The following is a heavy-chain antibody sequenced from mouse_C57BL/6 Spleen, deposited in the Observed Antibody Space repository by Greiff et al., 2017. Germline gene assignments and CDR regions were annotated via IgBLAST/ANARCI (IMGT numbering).Heavy chain of an antibody. V-gene: IGHV5-17*01. CDR2: ISSGSSTI. J-gene: IGHJ4*01. CDR1: GFTFSDYG. D-gene: IGHD2-12*01. Sequence: EVNLVESGGGLVKPGGSLKLSCAASGFTFSDYGMHWVRQAPEKGLEWVAYISSGSSTIYYADTVKGRFTISRDNAKNTLFLQMTSLRSEDTAMYYCAEIRREYYAMDYWGQGTSVTVSS. CDR3: AEIRREYYAMDY.